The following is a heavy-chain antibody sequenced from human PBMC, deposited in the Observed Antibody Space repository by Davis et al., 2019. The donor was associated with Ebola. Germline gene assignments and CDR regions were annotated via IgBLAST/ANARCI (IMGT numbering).Heavy chain of an antibody. Sequence: GGSLRLSCAASGFTFSRYWMSWVRQAPGKGLEWVANINQDGSEKYYVDSVKGRFTISRDNSKNTLWLQMNSLRAEDTAVYYCAREIGVAVPGVMKDAFDIWGQGTVVTVSS. V-gene: IGHV3-7*01. CDR2: INQDGSEK. CDR1: GFTFSRYW. J-gene: IGHJ3*02. CDR3: AREIGVAVPGVMKDAFDI. D-gene: IGHD2-2*01.